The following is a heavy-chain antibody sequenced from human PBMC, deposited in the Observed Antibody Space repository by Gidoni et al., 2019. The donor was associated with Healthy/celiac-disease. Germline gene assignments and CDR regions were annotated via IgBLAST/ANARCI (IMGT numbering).Heavy chain of an antibody. D-gene: IGHD1-26*01. CDR3: ARQQRVGATGVSVDY. CDR1: GGSISSSSYY. J-gene: IGHJ4*02. Sequence: QLQLQESGQGVEKPSETLSLTCTVSGGSISSSSYYWGWIRQPPGKGLEWIGSIYYSGSTYYNPSLKRRVTISVDTSKNQFSLKLSSVTAADTAVYYCARQQRVGATGVSVDYWGQGTLVTVSS. CDR2: IYYSGST. V-gene: IGHV4-39*01.